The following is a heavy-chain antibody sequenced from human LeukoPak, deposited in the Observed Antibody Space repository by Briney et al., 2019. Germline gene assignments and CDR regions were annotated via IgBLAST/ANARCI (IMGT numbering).Heavy chain of an antibody. V-gene: IGHV3-23*01. Sequence: GGALRLSSAAPGFTFSSYAMGWVRQAPGKGLEWVSAISGSGGSTYYADSAKGRFTISRDNSKNTLYLQKYSLRAEDTAVYCCANREFDPWGQGTLVTVSS. CDR2: ISGSGGST. CDR1: GFTFSSYA. J-gene: IGHJ5*02. CDR3: ANREFDP.